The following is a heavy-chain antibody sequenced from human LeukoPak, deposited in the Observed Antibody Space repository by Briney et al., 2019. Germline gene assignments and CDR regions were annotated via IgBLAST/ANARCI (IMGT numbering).Heavy chain of an antibody. D-gene: IGHD5-18*01. CDR1: GFTFSSYS. Sequence: GGSLRLSCAASGFTFSSYSMNWVRQAPGKGLEGVSSISSSSSYIYYADSVKGRFTISRDNAKNSLYLQMNSLRAEDTAVYYCARDPSGSRGYSYAGGDYWGQGTLVTVSS. J-gene: IGHJ4*02. CDR3: ARDPSGSRGYSYAGGDY. V-gene: IGHV3-21*01. CDR2: ISSSSSYI.